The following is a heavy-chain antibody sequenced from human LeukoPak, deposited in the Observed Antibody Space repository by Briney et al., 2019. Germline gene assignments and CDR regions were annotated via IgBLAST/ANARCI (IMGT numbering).Heavy chain of an antibody. Sequence: SEALSLTCAVYGGSFSGYYWSWIRQPPGKGLEWIGYIYYSGSTNYNPSLKSRVTISVDTSKNQFSLKLSSVTAADTAVYYCARVGYSYGFFDYRGQGTLVTVSS. CDR2: IYYSGST. J-gene: IGHJ4*02. CDR3: ARVGYSYGFFDY. V-gene: IGHV4-59*01. CDR1: GGSFSGYY. D-gene: IGHD5-18*01.